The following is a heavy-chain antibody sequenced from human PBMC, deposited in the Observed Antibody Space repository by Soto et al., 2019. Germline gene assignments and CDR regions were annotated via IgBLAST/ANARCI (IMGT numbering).Heavy chain of an antibody. Sequence: SETLSLTCAVYGGSFSGYYWSWIRQPPGKGLEWIGEIYHRGNTNYNPSLNSRISIVADTSKNQFSLKLTSVTAADTAVYFCARALSGSYFVLEHWGQGALVTVSS. CDR3: ARALSGSYFVLEH. CDR2: IYHRGNT. J-gene: IGHJ4*02. D-gene: IGHD3-10*01. CDR1: GGSFSGYY. V-gene: IGHV4-34*09.